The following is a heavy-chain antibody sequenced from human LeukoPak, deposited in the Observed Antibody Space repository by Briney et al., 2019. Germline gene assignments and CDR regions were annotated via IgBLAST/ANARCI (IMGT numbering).Heavy chain of an antibody. Sequence: ASVKVSCKASGGTFSSYAISWVQQAPGQGLEWMGGIIPIFGTANYAQKFQGRVTITTDESTSTAYMELSSLRSEDTAVYYCARGQPTVTTLTFDWFDPWGQGTLVTVSS. CDR1: GGTFSSYA. D-gene: IGHD4-11*01. V-gene: IGHV1-69*05. J-gene: IGHJ5*02. CDR2: IIPIFGTA. CDR3: ARGQPTVTTLTFDWFDP.